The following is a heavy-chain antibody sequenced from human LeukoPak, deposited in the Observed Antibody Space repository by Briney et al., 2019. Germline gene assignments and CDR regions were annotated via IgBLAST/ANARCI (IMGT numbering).Heavy chain of an antibody. CDR2: ISSRSTYI. CDR1: GFTFSTFG. V-gene: IGHV3-21*04. D-gene: IGHD2-15*01. CDR3: ARSLGYCSAGSCFPFDY. Sequence: GGSLRLSCAASGFTFSTFGMNWVRQAPGKGLEWVSSISSRSTYIYYANSVKGRFTISRDNAKNSLYLQMNSLRAEGTAVYYCARSLGYCSAGSCFPFDYWGQGTLVTVSS. J-gene: IGHJ4*02.